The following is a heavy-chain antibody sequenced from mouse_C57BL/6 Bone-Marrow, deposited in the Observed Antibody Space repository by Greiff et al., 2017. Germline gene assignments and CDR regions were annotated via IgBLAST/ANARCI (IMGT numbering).Heavy chain of an antibody. CDR1: GYTFTSYG. CDR2: IYPRSGNT. J-gene: IGHJ3*01. V-gene: IGHV1-81*01. D-gene: IGHD1-1*01. Sequence: VQLQESGAELARPGASVKLSCKASGYTFTSYGISWVKQRTGQGLEWIGEIYPRSGNTYYNEKFKGKATLAADKSSSTAYMELRSLTSEDSAVYFCARDEDYGSRAWCAYWGQGTLVTVSA. CDR3: ARDEDYGSRAWCAY.